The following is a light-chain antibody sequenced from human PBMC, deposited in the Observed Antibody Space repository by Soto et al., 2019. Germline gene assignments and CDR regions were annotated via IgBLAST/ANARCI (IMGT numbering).Light chain of an antibody. Sequence: DIQMTQPPSTLSASVGDRVTITCRASQSISSYLNLYQQKPGKAPKLLIYAASSLQSGVPSRFSGSGSGTDFTLTISSLQPEDFATYYCQQSYSTAITFGQGTRLEIK. CDR2: AAS. CDR3: QQSYSTAIT. J-gene: IGKJ5*01. CDR1: QSISSY. V-gene: IGKV1-39*01.